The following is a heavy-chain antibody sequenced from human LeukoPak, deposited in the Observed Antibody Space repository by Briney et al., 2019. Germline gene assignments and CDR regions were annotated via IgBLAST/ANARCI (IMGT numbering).Heavy chain of an antibody. CDR2: INPNSGGT. J-gene: IGHJ5*02. V-gene: IGHV1-2*02. Sequence: ASVKVSCKASGYTFTGYYMHWVRQAPGQGLEWMGWINPNSGGTNYAQKFQGRVTMTRDTSISTAYMELGRLRSDDTAVYYCARDGHYDSSGYYSESWGQGTLVTVSS. CDR1: GYTFTGYY. CDR3: ARDGHYDSSGYYSES. D-gene: IGHD3-22*01.